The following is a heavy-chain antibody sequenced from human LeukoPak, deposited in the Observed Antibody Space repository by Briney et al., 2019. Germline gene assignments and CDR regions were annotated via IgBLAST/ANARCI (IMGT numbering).Heavy chain of an antibody. V-gene: IGHV4-39*07. Sequence: SETLSLTCTVSGGSISSSSYYWGWIRQPPGKGLEWIGSIYYSGSTYYNPSLKSRVTISVDTSKNQLSLKLSSVTAADTAVYYCARFGIMITPFDYWGQGTLVTVSS. CDR1: GGSISSSSYY. CDR3: ARFGIMITPFDY. CDR2: IYYSGST. D-gene: IGHD3-16*01. J-gene: IGHJ4*02.